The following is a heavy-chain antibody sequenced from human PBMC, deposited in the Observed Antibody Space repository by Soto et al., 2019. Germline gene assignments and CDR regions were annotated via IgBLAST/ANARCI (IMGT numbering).Heavy chain of an antibody. J-gene: IGHJ4*01. Sequence: EVQLVESGGGLVQPGGSLRLSCAASGLPFGDNWVHWVRQAPGKGLVWVSRISNDGSDTTYADSVRGRFTVSRDNAKNTLYLQMNSLRAEDTAVYYCARDSYSSATHWGHGTLVTVSS. CDR3: ARDSYSSATH. CDR1: GLPFGDNW. D-gene: IGHD4-4*01. V-gene: IGHV3-74*01. CDR2: ISNDGSDT.